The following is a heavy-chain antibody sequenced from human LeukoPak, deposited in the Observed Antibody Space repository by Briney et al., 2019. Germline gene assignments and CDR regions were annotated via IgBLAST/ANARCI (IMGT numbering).Heavy chain of an antibody. CDR3: ARRAGAYSHPYDS. V-gene: IGHV3-53*01. J-gene: IGHJ4*02. D-gene: IGHD4/OR15-4a*01. CDR2: IYRDNT. Sequence: GGPLRLSCTVSGFTVSSNSMSWVRQAPGKGLEWVSFIYRDNTHYSDSVKGRFTISRDNSKNTLYLQMNSLRAEDTAVYYCARRAGAYSHPYDSWGQGTLVTVSS. CDR1: GFTVSSNS.